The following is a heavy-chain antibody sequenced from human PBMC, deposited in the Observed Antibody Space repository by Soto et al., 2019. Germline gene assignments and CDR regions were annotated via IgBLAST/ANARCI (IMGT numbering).Heavy chain of an antibody. V-gene: IGHV3-15*07. CDR1: GFTFSKAW. Sequence: EVQLVESGGGLVKPGGSLRLSCAASGFTFSKAWMNWVRQAPGKGLEWVGRIKANSEGGTTDYAAPVQGRFSLSRDDSRNTLSLQTNSLKTDDTAVYYCTTGSVEGVWGQGATVTVSS. CDR3: TTGSVEGV. D-gene: IGHD2-15*01. J-gene: IGHJ6*02. CDR2: IKANSEGGTT.